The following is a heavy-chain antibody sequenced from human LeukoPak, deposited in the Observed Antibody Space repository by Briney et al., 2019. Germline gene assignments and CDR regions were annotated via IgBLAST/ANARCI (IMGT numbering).Heavy chain of an antibody. CDR3: ARQKRQYYDSSGYYYPEAFDI. V-gene: IGHV5-51*01. J-gene: IGHJ3*02. CDR1: GYTFSTHW. D-gene: IGHD3-22*01. Sequence: GESLKISCKGSGYTFSTHWIGWVRQMPGKGLEWMGIIYPGDSDTRYSPSFQGQVTISADKSISTAYLQWSSLKASDTAMYYCARQKRQYYDSSGYYYPEAFDIWGQGTMVTVSS. CDR2: IYPGDSDT.